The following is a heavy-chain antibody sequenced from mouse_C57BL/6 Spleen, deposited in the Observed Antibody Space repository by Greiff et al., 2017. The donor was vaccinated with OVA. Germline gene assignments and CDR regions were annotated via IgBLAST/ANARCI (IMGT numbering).Heavy chain of an antibody. J-gene: IGHJ4*01. Sequence: QVQLQQSGAELVKPGASVKISCKASGYAFSSYWMNWVKQRPGKGLEWIGQIYPGDGDTNYNGKFKGKATLTADKSSSTAYMQLSSLTSEDSAVYFCARRPPTTGVAHYYAMDYWGQGTSVTVSS. V-gene: IGHV1-80*01. D-gene: IGHD1-1*01. CDR1: GYAFSSYW. CDR2: IYPGDGDT. CDR3: ARRPPTTGVAHYYAMDY.